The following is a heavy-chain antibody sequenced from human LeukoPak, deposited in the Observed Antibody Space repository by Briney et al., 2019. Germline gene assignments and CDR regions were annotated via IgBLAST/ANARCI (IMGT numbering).Heavy chain of an antibody. D-gene: IGHD6-19*01. J-gene: IGHJ4*02. CDR2: IYPGDSDT. Sequence: GESLKISCKGSGYSFTSYWIAWVRQMPGKGLEWMGIIYPGDSDTRHSPSFQGQVTISADKSIGTAYLQWSSLKASDTAMYYCARHRYSYSSGWYHFDYWGQGTLVTVSS. CDR1: GYSFTSYW. V-gene: IGHV5-51*01. CDR3: ARHRYSYSSGWYHFDY.